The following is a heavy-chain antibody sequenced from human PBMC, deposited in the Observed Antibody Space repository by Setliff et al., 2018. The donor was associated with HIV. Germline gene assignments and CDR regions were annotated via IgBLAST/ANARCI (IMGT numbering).Heavy chain of an antibody. D-gene: IGHD3-16*01. V-gene: IGHV4-28*06. CDR3: AKTVVGDSYALPNDGFDI. CDR1: GYSISSSHW. CDR2: IYYSGST. J-gene: IGHJ3*02. Sequence: SETLSLTCAVSGYSISSSHWWGWIRQPPGKGLEWIGYIYYSGSTNYNPSLKSRATMSVDTSNNRFSLKLSSVTALDTAVYYCAKTVVGDSYALPNDGFDIWGQGTMVTVS.